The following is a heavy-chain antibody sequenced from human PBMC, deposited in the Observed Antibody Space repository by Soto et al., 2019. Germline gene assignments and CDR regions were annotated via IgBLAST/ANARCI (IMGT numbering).Heavy chain of an antibody. Sequence: QVQLVESGGGVVQPGRSLRLSCAASGFTFSVYAIFWVRQSPGKGLEVLALISDEGSNKYYADSVKGRFTIARDNSRNTLLLQMNSLETEDTGVYYCTRVGYAAGVVKKWPDIWGQGTMVTVSS. J-gene: IGHJ3*02. D-gene: IGHD3-3*01. CDR2: ISDEGSNK. V-gene: IGHV3-30-3*01. CDR3: TRVGYAAGVVKKWPDI. CDR1: GFTFSVYA.